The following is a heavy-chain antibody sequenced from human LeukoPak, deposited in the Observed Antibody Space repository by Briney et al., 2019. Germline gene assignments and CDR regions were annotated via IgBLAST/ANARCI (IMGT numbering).Heavy chain of an antibody. CDR1: GGSISSYY. CDR2: IYYSGST. Sequence: SETLSLTCTVSGGSISSYYWSWIRQPPGKGLEWIGYIYYSGSTNYNPSLKSRVTISVDTSKNQFSLKLSSVTAADTAVYYCARQFRGYSYYFDYWGQGTLVTVSS. J-gene: IGHJ4*02. CDR3: ARQFRGYSYYFDY. V-gene: IGHV4-59*08. D-gene: IGHD5-12*01.